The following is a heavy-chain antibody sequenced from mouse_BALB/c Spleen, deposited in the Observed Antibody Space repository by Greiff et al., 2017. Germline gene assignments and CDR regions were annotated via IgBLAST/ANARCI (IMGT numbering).Heavy chain of an antibody. Sequence: EVKLVESGGGLVKPGGSLKLSCAASGFAFSSYDMSWVRQTPEKRLEWVAYISSGGGSTYYPDTVKGRFTISRDNAKNTLYLQMSSLKSEDTAMYYCARQNGNYVYWYFHVWGAGTTVTVSS. V-gene: IGHV5-12-1*01. J-gene: IGHJ1*01. CDR1: GFAFSSYD. CDR3: ARQNGNYVYWYFHV. D-gene: IGHD2-1*01. CDR2: ISSGGGST.